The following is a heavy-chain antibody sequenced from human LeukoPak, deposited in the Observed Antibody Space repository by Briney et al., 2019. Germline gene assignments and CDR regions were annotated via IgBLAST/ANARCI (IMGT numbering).Heavy chain of an antibody. CDR1: GSTFSSYA. J-gene: IGHJ3*02. D-gene: IGHD3-10*01. V-gene: IGHV3-30-3*01. CDR2: ISYDGSNK. Sequence: QPGSSLRLSCAASGSTFSSYAMHWVRQAPGKGLEWVAVISYDGSNKYYADSVKGRFTISRDNSKNTLYLQMNSLRAEDTAVYYCARNVGFGAYAFDIWGQGTMVTVSS. CDR3: ARNVGFGAYAFDI.